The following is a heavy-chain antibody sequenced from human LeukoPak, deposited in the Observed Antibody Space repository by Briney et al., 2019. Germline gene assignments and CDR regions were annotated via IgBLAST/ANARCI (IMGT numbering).Heavy chain of an antibody. CDR1: GFTFSDYY. Sequence: GGSLRLSCAASGFTFSDYYMNWIRQAPGKGLEWVSYIASSSITIYYADSVKGRFTISRDNAKNSLYLQMNSLRAEDTAVYYCARDYYNSSGYHGGAYWGQGTLVTVSS. CDR3: ARDYYNSSGYHGGAY. D-gene: IGHD3-22*01. CDR2: IASSSITI. J-gene: IGHJ4*02. V-gene: IGHV3-11*04.